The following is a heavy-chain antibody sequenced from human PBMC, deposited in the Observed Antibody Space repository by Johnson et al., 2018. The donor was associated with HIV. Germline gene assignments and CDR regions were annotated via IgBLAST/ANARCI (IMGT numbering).Heavy chain of an antibody. V-gene: IGHV3-33*06. CDR1: RFTFSNYG. J-gene: IGHJ3*02. D-gene: IGHD4-23*01. CDR2: IWYDGNNK. Sequence: QVQLVESGGGVVQPGRSLRLSCATSRFTFSNYGMHWVRQAPGKGLEWVAVIWYDGNNKYYADSVKGRFTISRDNSKNTLYLQMNSLRAEDTAVYYCAKSPAKDHGGNSGAFDIWGQGTMVTVSS. CDR3: AKSPAKDHGGNSGAFDI.